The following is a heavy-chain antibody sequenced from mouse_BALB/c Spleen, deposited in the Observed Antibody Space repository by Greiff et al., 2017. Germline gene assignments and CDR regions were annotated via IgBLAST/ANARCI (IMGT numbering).Heavy chain of an antibody. D-gene: IGHD1-2*01. Sequence: VHVKQSGTVLARPGASVKMSCKASGYSFTSYWMHWVKQRPGQGLEWIGAIYPGNSDTSYNQKFKGKAKLTAVTSASTAYMELSSLTNEDSAVYYCTKFITTATVYFDYWGQGTTLTVSS. CDR3: TKFITTATVYFDY. CDR1: GYSFTSYW. CDR2: IYPGNSDT. J-gene: IGHJ2*01. V-gene: IGHV1-5*01.